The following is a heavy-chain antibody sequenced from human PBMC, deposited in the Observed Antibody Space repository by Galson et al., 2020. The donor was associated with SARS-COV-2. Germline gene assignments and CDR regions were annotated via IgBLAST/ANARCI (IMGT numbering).Heavy chain of an antibody. J-gene: IGHJ4*02. CDR3: TTGGPYYDYVWGSYRYTPGDY. Sequence: GSLRLSCAASGFTFSNAWMSWVRQAPGKGLEWVGRIKSKTDGGTTDYAAPVKGRFTISRDDSKNTLYLQMNSLKTEDTAVYYCTTGGPYYDYVWGSYRYTPGDYWGQGTRVSVSS. V-gene: IGHV3-15*01. CDR2: IKSKTDGGTT. CDR1: GFTFSNAW. D-gene: IGHD3-16*02.